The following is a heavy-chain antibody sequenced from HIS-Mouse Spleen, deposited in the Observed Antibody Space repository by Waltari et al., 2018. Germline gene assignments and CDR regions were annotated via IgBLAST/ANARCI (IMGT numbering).Heavy chain of an antibody. CDR2: RYPGESDT. CDR1: GYSFTSYW. Sequence: EVQLVQSGAEVKKPGESLKISCKGSGYSFTSYWIGWVRQRPGEGREWMGRRYPGESDTRYRPAFQGQVTISADKSISTAYLQWSSLKASDTAMYYCARTGFLEWFHIWGQGTMVTVSS. J-gene: IGHJ3*02. D-gene: IGHD3-3*01. CDR3: ARTGFLEWFHI. V-gene: IGHV5-51*03.